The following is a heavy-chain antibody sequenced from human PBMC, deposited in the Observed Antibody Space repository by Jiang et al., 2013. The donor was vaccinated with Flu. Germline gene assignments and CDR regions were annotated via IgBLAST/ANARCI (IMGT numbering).Heavy chain of an antibody. D-gene: IGHD6-13*01. J-gene: IGHJ6*02. CDR1: GFTFSSYG. Sequence: RLSCAASGFTFSSYGMHWVRQAPGKGLEWVAVISYDGSNKYYADSVKGRFTISRDNSKNTLYLQMNSLRAEDTAVYYCAKEVVPQDGYSSSWYHYYYYYGMDVWGQGTTVTVSS. CDR3: AKEVVPQDGYSSSWYHYYYYYGMDV. CDR2: ISYDGSNK. V-gene: IGHV3-30*18.